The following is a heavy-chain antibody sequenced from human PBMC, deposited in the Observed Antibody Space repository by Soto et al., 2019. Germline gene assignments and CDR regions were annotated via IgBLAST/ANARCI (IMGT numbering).Heavy chain of an antibody. CDR2: FNAGSGNT. Sequence: ASVKFSCKASGYTFTSYSMHWVRQAPGQRLEWMGWFNAGSGNTKYSQKFQDRVTITRDTSATTAYMELSSLRYEDTAVYYCARESTRPTAPDYWGQGTMVTVS. CDR3: ARESTRPTAPDY. V-gene: IGHV1-3*01. CDR1: GYTFTSYS. J-gene: IGHJ4*02. D-gene: IGHD1-1*01.